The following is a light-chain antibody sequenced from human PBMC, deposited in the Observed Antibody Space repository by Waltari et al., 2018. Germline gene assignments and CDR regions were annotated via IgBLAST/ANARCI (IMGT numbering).Light chain of an antibody. J-gene: IGLJ3*02. V-gene: IGLV4-69*01. Sequence: QLVLTQSPSASASLGASIKLTCTLSSGHSSNVIAWLQQQPEKGPRYLVKVYSDGSHSRGNEIPDRFSGSSSGAERYLTIASLQSEDEADYYCQTGGHGTWVFGGGTRLTVL. CDR3: QTGGHGTWV. CDR2: VYSDGSH. CDR1: SGHSSNV.